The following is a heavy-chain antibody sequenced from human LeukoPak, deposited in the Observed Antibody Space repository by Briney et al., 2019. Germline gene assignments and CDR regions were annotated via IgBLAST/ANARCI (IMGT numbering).Heavy chain of an antibody. CDR3: AKWVRDVYSSSWYPFYYYYGMDV. V-gene: IGHV3-23*01. CDR2: ISGSGGST. Sequence: GGSLRLSCAASGFTFSSYAMSWVRQAPGKGLEWVSAISGSGGSTYYADSVKGRFTISRDNSKNTLYLQMNSLRAEDTAVYYCAKWVRDVYSSSWYPFYYYYGMDVWGQGTSVTVSS. D-gene: IGHD6-13*01. J-gene: IGHJ6*02. CDR1: GFTFSSYA.